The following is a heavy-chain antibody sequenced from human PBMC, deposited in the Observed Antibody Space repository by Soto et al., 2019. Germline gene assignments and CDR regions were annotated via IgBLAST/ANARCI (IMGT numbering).Heavy chain of an antibody. CDR1: GYGFTSYW. CDR2: IDPSDSYT. V-gene: IGHV5-10-1*01. D-gene: IGHD1-20*01. J-gene: IGHJ6*02. CDR3: ARRITGPYGMDV. Sequence: GESLKISCKGSGYGFTSYWISWVRRMPGKGLEWMGRIDPSDSYTNYSPSFQGHVTISADKSISTAYLQWSSLKASDTAMYYCARRITGPYGMDVWGQGTTVTVS.